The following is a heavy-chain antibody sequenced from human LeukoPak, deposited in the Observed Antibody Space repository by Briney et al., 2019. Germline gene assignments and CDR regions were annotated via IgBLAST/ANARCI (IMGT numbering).Heavy chain of an antibody. CDR1: GFTFSSYA. Sequence: GGSLRLSCAASGFTFSSYAMSWVRQAPGKGLEWVSAISGSGGSTFYADSVKGRFTISRDNSKNTLYLQLNSLRVEDTAVYYCAKDPAIVPAVHHFDYWGQGTLVTVSS. V-gene: IGHV3-23*01. J-gene: IGHJ4*02. CDR3: AKDPAIVPAVHHFDY. D-gene: IGHD2-2*01. CDR2: ISGSGGST.